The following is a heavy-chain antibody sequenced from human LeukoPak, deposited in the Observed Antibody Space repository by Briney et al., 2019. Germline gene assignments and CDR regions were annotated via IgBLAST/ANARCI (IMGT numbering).Heavy chain of an antibody. V-gene: IGHV1-2*02. Sequence: ASVKVSCKASGYTFTGYYMHWVRQAPVQGLEWMGWINPNSGGTKYAQKFQGSVTMTRDMSISITYMELSSLRSDDTAVYYCAREITVADTGHDGFDFWGQGTLVTVSS. J-gene: IGHJ3*01. D-gene: IGHD6-19*01. CDR1: GYTFTGYY. CDR2: INPNSGGT. CDR3: AREITVADTGHDGFDF.